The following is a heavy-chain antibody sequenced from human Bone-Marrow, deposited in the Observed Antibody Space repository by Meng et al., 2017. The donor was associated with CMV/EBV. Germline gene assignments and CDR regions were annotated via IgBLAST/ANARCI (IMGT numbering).Heavy chain of an antibody. CDR3: ARDFGVGATLLVYYYYGMDV. CDR2: ISAYNGNT. V-gene: IGHV1-18*01. J-gene: IGHJ6*02. D-gene: IGHD1-26*01. CDR1: GYTFTSYG. Sequence: ASVKVSCKASGYTFTSYGISWVQQAPGQGLEWMGWISAYNGNTNYAQKLQGRVTMTTDTSTSTAYMELRSLRSDDTAVYYCARDFGVGATLLVYYYYGMDVWGQGTTVTVSS.